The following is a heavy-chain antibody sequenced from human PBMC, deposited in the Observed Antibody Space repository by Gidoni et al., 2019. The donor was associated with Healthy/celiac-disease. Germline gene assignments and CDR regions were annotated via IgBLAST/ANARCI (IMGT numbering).Heavy chain of an antibody. D-gene: IGHD2-15*01. CDR2: IIPIFGTA. Sequence: QVQLVQSGAEVKKPGSSVKVSCKASGGTFSSYAISWVRQAPGQGLEWMGGIIPIFGTANDAQKFQGRVTITADKSTSTAYMELSSLRSEDTAVYYCALGYCSGGSCYSPDAFDIWGQGTMVTVSS. CDR1: GGTFSSYA. CDR3: ALGYCSGGSCYSPDAFDI. J-gene: IGHJ3*02. V-gene: IGHV1-69*06.